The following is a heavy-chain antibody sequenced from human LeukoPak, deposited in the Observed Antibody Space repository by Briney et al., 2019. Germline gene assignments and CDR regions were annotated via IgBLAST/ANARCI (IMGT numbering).Heavy chain of an antibody. J-gene: IGHJ4*02. CDR1: GFILSSYA. CDR2: VSYDGSDK. V-gene: IGHV3-30*04. CDR3: ARGSLTEADY. Sequence: PGGSLRLSCEASGFILSSYAVHWVRQAPGKGLEWVAVVSYDGSDKYYADSVKGRFTISRDNTKNTLYLQMNSLRAEDTAVYYCARGSLTEADYWGQGTLVTVSS. D-gene: IGHD1-14*01.